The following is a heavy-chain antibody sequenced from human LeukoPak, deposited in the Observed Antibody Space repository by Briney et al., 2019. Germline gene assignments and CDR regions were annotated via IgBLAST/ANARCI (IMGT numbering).Heavy chain of an antibody. Sequence: GGSLRLSCAASGFTVSSNYMSWVRQAPGKGLEWVSVIYSGGSTYYADSVKGRFTISRDNSKNTLYLQMNSLRAEDTAVYYCARDPHYYDSSGYPIFDYWGQGTLVTVSS. CDR1: GFTVSSNY. J-gene: IGHJ4*02. V-gene: IGHV3-53*01. CDR2: IYSGGST. CDR3: ARDPHYYDSSGYPIFDY. D-gene: IGHD3-22*01.